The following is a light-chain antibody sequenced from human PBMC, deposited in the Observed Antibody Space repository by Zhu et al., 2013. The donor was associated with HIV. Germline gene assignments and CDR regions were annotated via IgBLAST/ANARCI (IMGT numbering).Light chain of an antibody. CDR2: DDS. CDR3: QVWDSSSDHHVV. CDR1: KLGDKY. V-gene: IGLV3-1*01. J-gene: IGLJ2*01. Sequence: SYELTQPPSVSVSPGQTASITCSGDKLGDKYACWYQQKPGQAPVLVVYDDSDRPSGIPERFSGSNSGNTATLTISRVEAGDEADYYCQVWDSSSDHHVVFGGGTKLTVL.